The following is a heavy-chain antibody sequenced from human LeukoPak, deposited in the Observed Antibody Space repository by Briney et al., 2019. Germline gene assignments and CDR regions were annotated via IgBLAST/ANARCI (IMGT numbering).Heavy chain of an antibody. Sequence: GGSLRLSCAASGFTFSSYWMSWVRQAPGKGLEWVANIKQDGSEKYYVDSVKGRFTISRDNAKNSLYLQMSSLRAEDTALYYCATWPVVTGVMNYGMDVWGQGTTVTVSS. CDR2: IKQDGSEK. CDR1: GFTFSSYW. CDR3: ATWPVVTGVMNYGMDV. V-gene: IGHV3-7*03. J-gene: IGHJ6*02. D-gene: IGHD4-23*01.